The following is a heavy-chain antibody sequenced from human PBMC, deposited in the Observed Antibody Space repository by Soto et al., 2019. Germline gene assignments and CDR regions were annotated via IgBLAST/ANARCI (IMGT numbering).Heavy chain of an antibody. D-gene: IGHD6-13*01. Sequence: QVRLVQSGAEVRKPGASVKVSCKASGYTFTSDDINWVRQATGQGLEWMGWMNPKSGNTGYAQKFQGRVIMTRNTSISTAYMELSSLRSEDTAVYFCARRSIAAAGRFDPWGKGTLVTVSS. J-gene: IGHJ5*02. CDR1: GYTFTSDD. V-gene: IGHV1-8*01. CDR2: MNPKSGNT. CDR3: ARRSIAAAGRFDP.